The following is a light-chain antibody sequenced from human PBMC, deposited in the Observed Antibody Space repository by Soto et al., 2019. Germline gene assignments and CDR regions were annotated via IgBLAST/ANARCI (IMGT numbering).Light chain of an antibody. CDR3: QQYGISRWT. Sequence: EIVLTQSPDTLSLFPGERATLSCRAIQSVSSTYLAWYQQKPGQAPRPLISAASSRATGTPDRFSGSGSGTDFTLTISRLEPEDFAVYYCQQYGISRWTFGQGTMV. V-gene: IGKV3-20*01. J-gene: IGKJ1*01. CDR1: QSVSSTY. CDR2: AAS.